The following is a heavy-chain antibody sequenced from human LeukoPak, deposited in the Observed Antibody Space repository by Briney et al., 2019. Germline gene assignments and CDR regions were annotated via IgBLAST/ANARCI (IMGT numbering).Heavy chain of an antibody. Sequence: GGSLRLSCAASGFTFSNHWMTWVRQAPGKGLEWVANIKEDGSEKYYVDSVKGRFTISRDNAEKSVYLQMNSLRAEDTAVYYCARVGTNSGSLGWGQGTLVTVSS. J-gene: IGHJ4*02. CDR3: ARVGTNSGSLG. CDR2: IKEDGSEK. D-gene: IGHD1-26*01. V-gene: IGHV3-7*01. CDR1: GFTFSNHW.